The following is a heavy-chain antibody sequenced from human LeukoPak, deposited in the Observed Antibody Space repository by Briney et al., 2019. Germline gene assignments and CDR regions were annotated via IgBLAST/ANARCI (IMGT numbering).Heavy chain of an antibody. V-gene: IGHV4-39*01. Sequence: SETLSLTCTVSGGSISSSSYYWGWIRQPPGKGLEWIGSIYYSGSTYCNPSLKSRVTISVDTSKNQFSLKLSSVTAADTAVYYCARLTHSTFDYWGQGTLVTVSS. CDR3: ARLTHSTFDY. CDR1: GGSISSSSYY. J-gene: IGHJ4*02. D-gene: IGHD2/OR15-2a*01. CDR2: IYYSGST.